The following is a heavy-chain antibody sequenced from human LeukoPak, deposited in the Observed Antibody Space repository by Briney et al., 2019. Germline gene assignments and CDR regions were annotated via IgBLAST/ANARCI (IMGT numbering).Heavy chain of an antibody. CDR1: GGSISSGGYY. CDR2: IYSSGST. CDR3: ARWGRRYGMDV. J-gene: IGHJ6*02. Sequence: SETLSLTCTVSGGSISSGGYYWSWIRQHPGKGLEWIGYIYSSGSTYYNPSLKSRVTISVDTSKNQFSLKLSSVTAADTAVYYCARWGRRYGMDVWGQGTTVTVSS. V-gene: IGHV4-31*03. D-gene: IGHD7-27*01.